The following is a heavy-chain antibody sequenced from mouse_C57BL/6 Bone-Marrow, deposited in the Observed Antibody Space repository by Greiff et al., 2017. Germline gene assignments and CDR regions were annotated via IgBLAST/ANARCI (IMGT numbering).Heavy chain of an antibody. CDR3: ARVPTAQATPDY. Sequence: QVQLKQPGAELVMPGASVKLSCKASGYTFTSYWMHWVKQRPGQGLEWIGEIDPSDSYTNYNQKFKGKSTLTVDKSSSTAYMQLSSLTSEDSAVYYCARVPTAQATPDYWGQGTTLTVSS. D-gene: IGHD3-2*02. J-gene: IGHJ2*01. V-gene: IGHV1-69*01. CDR1: GYTFTSYW. CDR2: IDPSDSYT.